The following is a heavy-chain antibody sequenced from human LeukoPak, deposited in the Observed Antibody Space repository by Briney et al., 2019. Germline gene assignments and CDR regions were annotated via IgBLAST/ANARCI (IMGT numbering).Heavy chain of an antibody. CDR3: ARAAGSGLHKAFDI. V-gene: IGHV3-74*01. J-gene: IGHJ3*02. CDR1: GFTFSSYW. CDR2: INSDGSST. Sequence: GGSLRLSCAASGFTFSSYWMHRVRQAPGKGLVWVSRINSDGSSTSYADSVKGRFTISRDNAKNTLYLQMNSLRAEDTAVYYCARAAGSGLHKAFDIWGQGTMVTVSS. D-gene: IGHD3-10*01.